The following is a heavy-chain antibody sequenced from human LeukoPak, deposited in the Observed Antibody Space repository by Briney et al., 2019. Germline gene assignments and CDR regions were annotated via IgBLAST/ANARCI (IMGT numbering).Heavy chain of an antibody. J-gene: IGHJ6*03. V-gene: IGHV4-59*01. CDR3: ARVPRSYYYYYYMDV. CDR1: GGSISGYH. Sequence: SETLSLTCNVSGGSISGYHWSWIRQPPGKGLEWLGYIYYSGSSNYNPSLKSRVTISADASKNQFSLKLSSVTAADTAVYYCARVPRSYYYYYYMDVWGKGTTVTVSS. CDR2: IYYSGSS.